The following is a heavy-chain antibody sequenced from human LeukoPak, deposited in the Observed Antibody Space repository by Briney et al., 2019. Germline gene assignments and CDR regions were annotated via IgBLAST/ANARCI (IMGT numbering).Heavy chain of an antibody. J-gene: IGHJ4*02. CDR3: VIWRTSGWSGFDY. CDR2: INTNTGNP. Sequence: ASVKVSCKASGYTFTGYYMHWVRQAPGQGLEWMGWINTNTGNPTYAQGFTGRFVFSLDTSVSTAYLQISSLKAEDTAVYYCVIWRTSGWSGFDYWGQGILVTVSS. CDR1: GYTFTGYY. D-gene: IGHD6-19*01. V-gene: IGHV7-4-1*02.